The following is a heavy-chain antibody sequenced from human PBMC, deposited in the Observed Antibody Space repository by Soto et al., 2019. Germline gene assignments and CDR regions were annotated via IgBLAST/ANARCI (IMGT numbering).Heavy chain of an antibody. V-gene: IGHV1-8*01. J-gene: IGHJ5*02. CDR2: MNPGSGDT. CDR3: ARMETFGSLNWFDP. CDR1: GYSFTNND. Sequence: ASVKVSCKASGYSFTNNDVSWVRQATGQGLEWMGWMNPGSGDTGHAQKFQGRVTMTRDISIATAYMELGSLRSDDTAIYYCARMETFGSLNWFDPWGQGTLVTVSS. D-gene: IGHD3-16*01.